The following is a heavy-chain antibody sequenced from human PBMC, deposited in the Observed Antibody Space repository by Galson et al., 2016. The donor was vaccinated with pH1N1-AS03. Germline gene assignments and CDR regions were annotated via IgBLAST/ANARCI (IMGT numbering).Heavy chain of an antibody. V-gene: IGHV1-24*01. CDR1: GHTLTEVS. CDR3: TAVSADYATSSFDPLIDY. J-gene: IGHJ4*02. CDR2: VAPEDGET. Sequence: SVKVSCKVSGHTLTEVSIHWVRQAPGKGLEWMGGVAPEDGETIYVQKFKGRVAMTEDTSSDTAFMELSSLRSDDSAVYYCTAVSADYATSSFDPLIDYWGQGTLVTVSS. D-gene: IGHD2-2*01.